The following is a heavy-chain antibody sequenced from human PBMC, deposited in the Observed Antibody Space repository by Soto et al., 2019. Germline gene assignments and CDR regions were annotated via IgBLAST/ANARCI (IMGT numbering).Heavy chain of an antibody. D-gene: IGHD3-3*01. CDR3: GRILSGRAFDI. V-gene: IGHV2-26*01. CDR2: IFSNDEK. Sequence: SGPTLVNPTETLTLTCTVSGFSLSNARMGVSWIRQPPGEALEWLAHIFSNDEKSYSTSLKSRLTISKDTSKSQVVLTMTNMDPVDTATYYCGRILSGRAFDIWGQGTMVTVSS. CDR1: GFSLSNARMG. J-gene: IGHJ3*02.